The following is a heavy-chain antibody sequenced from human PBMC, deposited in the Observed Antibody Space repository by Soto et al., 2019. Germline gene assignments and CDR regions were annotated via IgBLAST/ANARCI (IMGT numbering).Heavy chain of an antibody. V-gene: IGHV4-30-4*01. CDR2: IFNSGTT. Sequence: PSETLSLTCTVSGDSISSRSGDYYWSWIRQPPGKGLEWMGYIFNSGTTFYNPSLTSRLSISMDTSGNHFSLELRSVTAADTAVYYCALALGPTTGLDYWGQGTLVTVSS. D-gene: IGHD1-26*01. J-gene: IGHJ4*02. CDR3: ALALGPTTGLDY. CDR1: GDSISSRSGDYY.